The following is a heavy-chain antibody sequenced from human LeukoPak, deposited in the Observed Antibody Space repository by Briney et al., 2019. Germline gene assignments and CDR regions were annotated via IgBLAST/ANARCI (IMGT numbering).Heavy chain of an antibody. Sequence: PGGSLRLSCAASGFTFTSYSMNWVRQAPGKGLEWVAIIWLDGSATYYGDSVKGRFTISRDNSNNTLYLQMNSLRVEDTAVYYCARDLNREDFDYWGQGTLVVVSS. J-gene: IGHJ4*02. V-gene: IGHV3-33*08. CDR2: IWLDGSAT. CDR1: GFTFTSYS. CDR3: ARDLNREDFDY. D-gene: IGHD1-14*01.